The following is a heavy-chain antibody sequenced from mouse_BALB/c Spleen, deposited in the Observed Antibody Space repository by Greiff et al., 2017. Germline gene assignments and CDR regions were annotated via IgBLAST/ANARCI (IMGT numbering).Heavy chain of an antibody. CDR1: GYSFTSYW. CDR3: KSYYGKVYYAMDD. J-gene: IGHJ4*01. D-gene: IGHD2-10*01. Sequence: EVKLQESGTVLARPGASVKMSCKASGYSFTSYWMHWVKQRPGQGLEWIGAIYPGNSDTSYNQKFKGKAKLTAVTSASTAYMELSSLTNEDSAVYYCKSYYGKVYYAMDDGGQGTSVTVSS. CDR2: IYPGNSDT. V-gene: IGHV1-5*01.